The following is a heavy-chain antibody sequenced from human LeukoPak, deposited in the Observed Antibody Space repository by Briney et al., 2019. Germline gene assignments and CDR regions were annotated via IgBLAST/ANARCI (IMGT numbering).Heavy chain of an antibody. CDR1: GFTFSNYA. D-gene: IGHD1-1*01. Sequence: GGSLRLSCAASGFTFSNYAMSWVRQAPGKGLEWVSGIRGSGDSTYFADSVKGRFTISRDNSKNTVYLQMNRLRAEDTAAYYCAKDNYHATSGTFDYWGQGTLVTVSS. J-gene: IGHJ4*02. CDR3: AKDNYHATSGTFDY. CDR2: IRGSGDST. V-gene: IGHV3-23*01.